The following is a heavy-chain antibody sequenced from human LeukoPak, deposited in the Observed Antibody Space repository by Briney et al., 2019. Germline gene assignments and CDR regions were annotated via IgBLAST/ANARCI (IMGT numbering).Heavy chain of an antibody. CDR3: ARGGDDYSILH. V-gene: IGHV4-31*03. D-gene: IGHD4-11*01. J-gene: IGHJ4*02. Sequence: PPETLSLTCTLPLGSTSTGGSYCSWARQHGGRGLEWLGYIYYSGSTYYHPALKSRVNISVDTSKNQFSLQLSTVTAADTAVYYCARGGDDYSILHWGQGTLVTVSS. CDR1: LGSTSTGGSY. CDR2: IYYSGST.